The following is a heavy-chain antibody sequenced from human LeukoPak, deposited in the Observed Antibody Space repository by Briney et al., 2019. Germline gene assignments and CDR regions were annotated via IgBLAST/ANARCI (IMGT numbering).Heavy chain of an antibody. CDR1: GGSISSYY. CDR2: IYYSGST. D-gene: IGHD2-2*01. J-gene: IGHJ5*02. V-gene: IGHV4-59*12. CDR3: ARRANTYCSSTSCLGPWFDP. Sequence: SETLSLTCTVSGGSISSYYWSWIRQPPGKGLEWIGYIYYSGSTNYNPSLKSRVTISVDTPKNQFSLKLSSVTAADAAVYYCARRANTYCSSTSCLGPWFDPWGQGTLVTVSS.